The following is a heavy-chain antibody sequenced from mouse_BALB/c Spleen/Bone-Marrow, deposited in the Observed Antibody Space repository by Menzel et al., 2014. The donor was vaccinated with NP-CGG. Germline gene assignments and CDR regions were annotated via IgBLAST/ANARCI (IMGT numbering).Heavy chain of an antibody. CDR3: TRDDGSFAY. J-gene: IGHJ3*01. Sequence: QVQLQQSGAELVRPGASVKLSCKASGYTFTSYWINWVKQRPGQGLEWIGNIYPSDSYINYNQKFKDKATLTVDKSSSTAYMQLSSPTSEDSAVYYCTRDDGSFAYWGQGTLVTVSA. V-gene: IGHV1-69*02. CDR1: GYTFTSYW. CDR2: IYPSDSYI. D-gene: IGHD2-3*01.